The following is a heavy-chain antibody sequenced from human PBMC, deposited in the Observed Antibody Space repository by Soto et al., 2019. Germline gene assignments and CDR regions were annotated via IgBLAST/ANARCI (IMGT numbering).Heavy chain of an antibody. J-gene: IGHJ4*02. Sequence: EVQLGESGGDLVQPGGSLRLSCAASGFTFSSYDFHWVRQTTGKGLEWVSGIGKVGDTYYAGSVKGRFTISREDVKNSLYLQMNSLRAGDTAVYYCTRGADGFDYWGQGTLVTVSS. D-gene: IGHD3-16*01. CDR1: GFTFSSYD. V-gene: IGHV3-13*01. CDR3: TRGADGFDY. CDR2: IGKVGDT.